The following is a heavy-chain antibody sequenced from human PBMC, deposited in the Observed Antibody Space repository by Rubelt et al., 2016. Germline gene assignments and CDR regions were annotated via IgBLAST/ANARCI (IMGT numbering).Heavy chain of an antibody. CDR3: ARAARTAMAPNFDY. CDR2: IYSGGST. J-gene: IGHJ4*02. D-gene: IGHD5-18*01. Sequence: MHWVRQAPGKGLEWVSVIYSGGSTYYADSVKGRFTISRDNSKNTLYLQMNSLRAEDTAVYYCARAARTAMAPNFDYWGQGTLVTVSS. V-gene: IGHV3-66*01.